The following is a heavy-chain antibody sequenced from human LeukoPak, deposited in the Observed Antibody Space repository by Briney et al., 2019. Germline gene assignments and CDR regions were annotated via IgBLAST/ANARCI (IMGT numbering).Heavy chain of an antibody. D-gene: IGHD3-10*01. CDR3: ARFPRLQYYFDY. V-gene: IGHV3-23*01. J-gene: IGHJ4*02. CDR2: ISGSGGST. CDR1: GFTFSSYA. Sequence: GGSLRLSCAASGFTFSSYAMSWGRQAPGKGLEWVSAISGSGGSTYYADSVKGRFTISRDNSKNTLYLQMTSLRAEDTAVYYCARFPRLQYYFDYWGQGTLVTVSS.